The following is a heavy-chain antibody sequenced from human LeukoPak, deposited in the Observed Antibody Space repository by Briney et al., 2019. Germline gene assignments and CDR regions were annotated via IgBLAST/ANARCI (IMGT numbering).Heavy chain of an antibody. CDR1: GYTFTSYD. CDR3: ARDDIVVVPAYYYYGMDV. Sequence: ASVKVSCKASGYTFTSYDINWVRQAPGQGLEWMGWISAYNGNTNYAQKLQGRVTMTTDTSTSTAYMELRSLRSDDTAVYYCARDDIVVVPAYYYYGMDVWGQGTTVTVSS. V-gene: IGHV1-18*01. D-gene: IGHD2-2*01. J-gene: IGHJ6*02. CDR2: ISAYNGNT.